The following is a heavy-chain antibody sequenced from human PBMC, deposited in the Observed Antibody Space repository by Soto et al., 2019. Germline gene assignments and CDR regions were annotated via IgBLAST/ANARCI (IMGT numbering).Heavy chain of an antibody. CDR3: ARGDSPYVWFNEF. V-gene: IGHV1-69*01. D-gene: IGHD3-16*01. CDR2: IIPIFDTT. CDR1: GGTFSNSG. J-gene: IGHJ4*02. Sequence: QLHLVQSGAEVKKPGSSLKVSCKASGGTFSNSGISWVRQAPGQGLEWMGGIIPIFDTTNYAQKLQGRITIIADESTNTVYMELSNLRSADTGVYYCARGDSPYVWFNEFWGQGSLVTVSS.